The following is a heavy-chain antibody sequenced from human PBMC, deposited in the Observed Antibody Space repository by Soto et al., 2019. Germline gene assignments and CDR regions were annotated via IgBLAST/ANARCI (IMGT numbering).Heavy chain of an antibody. Sequence: PGESLKISCKGSGYSFTSYWISWVRQMPGKGLEWMGRIDTSDSYTNYSPSFQGHVTIPADKTSSPAYLQWSSLKSSATAMYYCARQWMVAARADFDYWGQGTLVTVSS. CDR2: IDTSDSYT. CDR3: ARQWMVAARADFDY. D-gene: IGHD2-15*01. V-gene: IGHV5-10-1*01. J-gene: IGHJ4*02. CDR1: GYSFTSYW.